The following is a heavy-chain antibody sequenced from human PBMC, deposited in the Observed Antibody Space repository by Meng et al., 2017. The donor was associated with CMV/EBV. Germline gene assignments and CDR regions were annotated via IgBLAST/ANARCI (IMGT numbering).Heavy chain of an antibody. CDR3: ARDGGRDGYNFDYYYYGMDV. J-gene: IGHJ6*02. CDR1: GGTFSSYA. D-gene: IGHD5-24*01. V-gene: IGHV1-69*10. Sequence: SVKVSCKASGGTFSSYAISWVRQAPGQGLEWMGGIIPILGIANYAQKFQGRVTITADKSTSTAYMELSSLRSEDTAVYYCARDGGRDGYNFDYYYYGMDVWGQGTTVTVSS. CDR2: IIPILGIA.